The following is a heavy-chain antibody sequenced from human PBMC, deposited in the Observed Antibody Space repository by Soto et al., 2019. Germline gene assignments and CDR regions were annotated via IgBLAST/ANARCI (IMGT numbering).Heavy chain of an antibody. V-gene: IGHV3-48*01. CDR1: GFTFSSSS. Sequence: EVQLVESGGGLVQPGGSLRLSCAASGFTFSSSSMNWVRQAPGKGLEWVSFIDTLSSTMYYADSVRGRFTISRDGSKNTLYLQMSSLRAEDTALYYCAKGRGGSGSLTPRVDFWGQGTLVTVSS. J-gene: IGHJ4*02. CDR3: AKGRGGSGSLTPRVDF. CDR2: IDTLSSTM. D-gene: IGHD3-10*01.